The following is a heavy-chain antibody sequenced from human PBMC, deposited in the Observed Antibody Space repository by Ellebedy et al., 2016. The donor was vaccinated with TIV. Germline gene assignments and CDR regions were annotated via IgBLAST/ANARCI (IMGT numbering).Heavy chain of an antibody. CDR1: GFTFRSYW. V-gene: IGHV3-7*01. CDR3: ARRGSYGDYAVQVNNWFDS. J-gene: IGHJ5*01. Sequence: GESLKISCAASGFTFRSYWMAWVRQATGKGLEWVANIYQDGSEKFYVDSVKGRFTISRDNAKTSLYLQMNSLRVEDTAVYYCARRGSYGDYAVQVNNWFDSWGQGTLVTVSS. D-gene: IGHD4-17*01. CDR2: IYQDGSEK.